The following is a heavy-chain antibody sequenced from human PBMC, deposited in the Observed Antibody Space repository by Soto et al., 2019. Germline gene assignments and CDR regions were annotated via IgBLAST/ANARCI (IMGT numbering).Heavy chain of an antibody. D-gene: IGHD3-10*01. CDR2: INAGNGNT. Sequence: GASVKVSCKASGYTFTSYAMHWVRQAPGQRLEWMGWINAGNGNTKYSQKFQGRVTITRDTSASTAYMELSSLRSEDTAVYYCARDKPYYYGSGSYLPYYGMDVWGQGTTVTVSS. CDR3: ARDKPYYYGSGSYLPYYGMDV. J-gene: IGHJ6*02. CDR1: GYTFTSYA. V-gene: IGHV1-3*01.